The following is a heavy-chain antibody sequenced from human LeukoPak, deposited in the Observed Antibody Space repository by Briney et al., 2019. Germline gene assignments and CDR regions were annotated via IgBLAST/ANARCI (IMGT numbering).Heavy chain of an antibody. Sequence: PSETLSLTCTVSGGSISSYYWSWIRQPPGKGLEWIGYIYYSGSTNYNPSLKSQVTISVDTSKNQFSLKLSSVTAADTAVYYCARYRGGSGSYFDYWGQGTLVTVSS. J-gene: IGHJ4*02. V-gene: IGHV4-59*01. CDR3: ARYRGGSGSYFDY. D-gene: IGHD3-10*01. CDR1: GGSISSYY. CDR2: IYYSGST.